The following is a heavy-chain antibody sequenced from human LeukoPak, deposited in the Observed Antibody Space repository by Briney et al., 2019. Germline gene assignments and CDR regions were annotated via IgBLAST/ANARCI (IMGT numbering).Heavy chain of an antibody. D-gene: IGHD3-10*01. CDR2: ISWNSGSI. CDR1: GFIFDDYA. CDR3: AKDMGPYGSGSYFPFDP. Sequence: GGSLRLSCAASGFIFDDYAMHWVRQAPGKGLEWVSGISWNSGSIGYADSVKGRFTISRDNAKNSLYLQMNSLRAEDTALYYCAKDMGPYGSGSYFPFDPWGQGTLVTVSS. J-gene: IGHJ5*02. V-gene: IGHV3-9*01.